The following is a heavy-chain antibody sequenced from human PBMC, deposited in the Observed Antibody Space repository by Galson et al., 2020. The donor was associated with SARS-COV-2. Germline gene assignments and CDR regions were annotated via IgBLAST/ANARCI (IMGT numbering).Heavy chain of an antibody. J-gene: IGHJ6*02. V-gene: IGHV3-72*01. CDR3: ARDWYGLDV. Sequence: GGSLRLSCETSGFTFSDYYMDWVRQAPGKGLEWVGRTRNKAKSYTTEYAASVKSRFTISRDESKNSLYLQMNSLKTEDTAVYYCARDWYGLDVWGQGTTVTVPS. CDR2: TRNKAKSYTT. CDR1: GFTFSDYY.